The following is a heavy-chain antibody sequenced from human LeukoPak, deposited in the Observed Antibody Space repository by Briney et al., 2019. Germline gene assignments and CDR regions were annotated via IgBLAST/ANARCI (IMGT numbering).Heavy chain of an antibody. V-gene: IGHV3-73*01. D-gene: IGHD1-14*01. CDR2: IRSKANSYAT. Sequence: GGSLRLSCAGSGCTFSGSAMHWVRQASGKGLEWVGRIRSKANSYATAYAASVKGRFTISRDDSKNTAYLQMNSLKTEDTAVYYCKTGIRTDFDYWGQGTLVTVSS. CDR3: KTGIRTDFDY. CDR1: GCTFSGSA. J-gene: IGHJ4*02.